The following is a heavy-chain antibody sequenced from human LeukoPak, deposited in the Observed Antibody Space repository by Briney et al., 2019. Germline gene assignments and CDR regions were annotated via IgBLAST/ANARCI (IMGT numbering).Heavy chain of an antibody. CDR2: IYYSGST. J-gene: IGHJ4*02. D-gene: IGHD3-22*01. CDR1: GGSISPYY. Sequence: KASETLSLTCTVSGGSISPYYWTWIRQPPGKGLEYIGYIYYSGSTNYNPSLKSRVTISVDTSKNQFSLRLSSVTAADTAVYYCVGRQDTSGYYYVNWGQGTLVTVSS. V-gene: IGHV4-59*01. CDR3: VGRQDTSGYYYVN.